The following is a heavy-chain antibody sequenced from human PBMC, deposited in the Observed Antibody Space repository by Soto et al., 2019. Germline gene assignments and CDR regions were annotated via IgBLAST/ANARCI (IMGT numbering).Heavy chain of an antibody. CDR1: GFTVSSNY. J-gene: IGHJ4*02. V-gene: IGHV3-21*01. CDR2: ISSSSSYI. D-gene: IGHD3-22*01. CDR3: ARAPTYYYDSSGYYYFDY. Sequence: GGSLRLSCAASGFTVSSNYMSWVRQAPGKGLEWVSSISSSSSYIYYADSVKGRFTISRDNAKNSLYLQMNSLRAEDTAVYYCARAPTYYYDSSGYYYFDYWGQGTLVTVSS.